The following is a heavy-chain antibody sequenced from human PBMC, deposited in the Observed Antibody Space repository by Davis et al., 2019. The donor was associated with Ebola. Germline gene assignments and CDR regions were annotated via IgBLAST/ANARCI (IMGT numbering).Heavy chain of an antibody. CDR3: ARANGSGSCPY. V-gene: IGHV4-34*01. CDR2: IEYSGST. Sequence: SETLSLTFAVYGGSFSGYYWSWIRQSPGKGLEWIGEIEYSGSTNYNPSLQTRLTISVDTSKNQFSLRLNSVTAADTAVYYYARANGSGSCPYWGQGTLVTV. D-gene: IGHD3-10*01. J-gene: IGHJ4*02. CDR1: GGSFSGYY.